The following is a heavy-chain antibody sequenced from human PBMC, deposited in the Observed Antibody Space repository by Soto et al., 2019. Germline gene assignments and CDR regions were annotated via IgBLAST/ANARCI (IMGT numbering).Heavy chain of an antibody. CDR1: GFTFSSYS. CDR2: ISSSSSYI. Sequence: PGGSLRLSCAASGFTFSSYSMNWVRQAPGKGLEWVSSISSSSSYIYYADSVKGRFTISRDNAKNSLYLQMNSLRAEDTAVYYCEIYYYDSSGSPGITAFDIWGQGTMVTVSS. V-gene: IGHV3-21*01. J-gene: IGHJ3*02. D-gene: IGHD3-22*01. CDR3: EIYYYDSSGSPGITAFDI.